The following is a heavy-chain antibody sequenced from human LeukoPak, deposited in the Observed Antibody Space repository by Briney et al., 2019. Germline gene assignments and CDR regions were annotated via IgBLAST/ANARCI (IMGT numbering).Heavy chain of an antibody. D-gene: IGHD3-22*01. CDR2: INHSGST. CDR1: GGSFSGYY. CDR3: ARVRKSIITMIVVTGPDPYFDY. Sequence: KTSETLSLTCAVYGGSFSGYYWSWIRQPPGKGLEWIGEINHSGSTNYNPSLKSRVTISVDTSKNQFSLKLSSVTAADTAVYYCARVRKSIITMIVVTGPDPYFDYWGQGTLVTVSS. J-gene: IGHJ4*02. V-gene: IGHV4-34*01.